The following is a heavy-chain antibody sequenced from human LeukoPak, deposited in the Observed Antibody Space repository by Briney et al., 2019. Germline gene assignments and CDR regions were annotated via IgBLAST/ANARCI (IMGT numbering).Heavy chain of an antibody. V-gene: IGHV1-18*01. Sequence: ASVKVSCTASGYSFTGYGVAWVRQAPGQGLEWMGWIAAYNGLTNYAENLQGRLTLSTDTSTSSAFMELRNLTSDDTAVYFCVRSYGLEGDYWGRGTLVTVSS. CDR1: GYSFTGYG. J-gene: IGHJ4*02. CDR2: IAAYNGLT. CDR3: VRSYGLEGDY. D-gene: IGHD3-16*01.